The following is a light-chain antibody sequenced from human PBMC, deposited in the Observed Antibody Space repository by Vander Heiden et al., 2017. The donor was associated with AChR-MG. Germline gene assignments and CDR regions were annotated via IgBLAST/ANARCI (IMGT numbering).Light chain of an antibody. CDR1: SSYVGGYNY. Sequence: QSALTQPASVSGSPGQSITISCPGTSSYVGGYNYVSWYQQHPGKAAKLMIYDVSKRPSGVSNRFSGSKSGNTASLTISGLQAEDEADYYCSSDTSSSTLVFGGGTKLTVL. V-gene: IGLV2-14*01. CDR3: SSDTSSSTLV. J-gene: IGLJ3*02. CDR2: DVS.